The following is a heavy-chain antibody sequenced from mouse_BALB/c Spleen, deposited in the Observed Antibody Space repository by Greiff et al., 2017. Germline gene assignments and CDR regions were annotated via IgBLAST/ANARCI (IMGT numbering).Heavy chain of an antibody. J-gene: IGHJ2*01. D-gene: IGHD2-3*01. CDR1: GFTFSSYA. V-gene: IGHV5-6-5*01. Sequence: EVQVVESGGGLVKPGGSLKLSCAASGFTFSSYAMSWVRQTPEKRLEWVASISSGGSTYYPDSVKGRFTISRDNARNILYLQMSSLRSEDTAMYYCARGGGYYVVDYWGQGTTLTVSS. CDR2: ISSGGST. CDR3: ARGGGYYVVDY.